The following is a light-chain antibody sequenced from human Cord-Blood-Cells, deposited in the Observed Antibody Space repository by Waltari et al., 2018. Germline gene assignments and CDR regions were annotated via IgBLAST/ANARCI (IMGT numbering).Light chain of an antibody. Sequence: QSALTQPASVSGSPGPSITISCTGTSSDVGGYTYVSWYQQHPGNAPKLMIYDVSNRPSGVSNRFSGSKSGNTASLTISGLQAEDEADYYCSSYTSSSTVVFGGGTKLTVL. V-gene: IGLV2-14*01. CDR3: SSYTSSSTVV. CDR1: SSDVGGYTY. J-gene: IGLJ2*01. CDR2: DVS.